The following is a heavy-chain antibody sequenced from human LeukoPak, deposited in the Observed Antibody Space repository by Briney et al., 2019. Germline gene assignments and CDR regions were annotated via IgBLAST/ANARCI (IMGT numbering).Heavy chain of an antibody. Sequence: GASVKVSCKASGYTFTGYYMHWVRQAPGQGLEWMGWIKPNNGGTNYAQKFQGRVTMTRDTSISTAYMELSRLRSDDTAVYYCARARGDIVVVPAAIWVDPWGQGTLVTVSS. J-gene: IGHJ5*02. CDR2: IKPNNGGT. V-gene: IGHV1-2*02. D-gene: IGHD2-2*01. CDR1: GYTFTGYY. CDR3: ARARGDIVVVPAAIWVDP.